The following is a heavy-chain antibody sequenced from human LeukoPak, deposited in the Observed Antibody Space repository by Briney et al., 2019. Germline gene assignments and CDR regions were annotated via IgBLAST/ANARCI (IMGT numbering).Heavy chain of an antibody. CDR3: ANPYGDYHVSDY. V-gene: IGHV3-23*01. Sequence: GGALRLSCAASGFTFSSYAMSWVRQAPGEGLEWVSDILGSVGGTQSPDSVKSRFTISRDKSPNTLYLQMNSLRAKDTAVYYCANPYGDYHVSDYWGQGTLVTVSS. CDR1: GFTFSSYA. D-gene: IGHD4-17*01. J-gene: IGHJ4*02. CDR2: ILGSVGGT.